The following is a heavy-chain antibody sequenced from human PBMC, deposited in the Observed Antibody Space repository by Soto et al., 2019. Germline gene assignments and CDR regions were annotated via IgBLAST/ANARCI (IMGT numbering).Heavy chain of an antibody. CDR1: GFTFSNYA. CDR3: AKDGMVRGVNYYDMGV. J-gene: IGHJ6*02. V-gene: IGHV3-23*01. CDR2: ISGSGGST. Sequence: PGGSLRLSCAASGFTFSNYAMSWVRQAPGKGLEWVSAISGSGGSTFYADSVKGRFTISRDNSERTLYLQMNSLRAEDTAVYYCAKDGMVRGVNYYDMGVWGQGTTVTVSS. D-gene: IGHD3-10*01.